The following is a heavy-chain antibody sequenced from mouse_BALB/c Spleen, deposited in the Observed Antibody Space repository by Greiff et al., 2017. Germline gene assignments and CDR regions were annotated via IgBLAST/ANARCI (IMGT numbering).Heavy chain of an antibody. J-gene: IGHJ3*01. D-gene: IGHD2-4*01. CDR3: ARSGDYDGAWFAY. V-gene: IGHV1S56*01. CDR2: IYPGNVNT. Sequence: VQLQESGPELVKPGASVRISCKASGYTFTSYYIHWVKQRPGQGLEWIGWIYPGNVNTKYNEKFKGKATLTADKSSSTAYMQLSSLTSEDSAVYFCARSGDYDGAWFAYWGQGTLVTVSA. CDR1: GYTFTSYY.